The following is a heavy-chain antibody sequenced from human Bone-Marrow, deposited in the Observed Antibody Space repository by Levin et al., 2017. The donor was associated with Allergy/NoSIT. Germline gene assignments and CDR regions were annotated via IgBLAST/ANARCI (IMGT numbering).Heavy chain of an antibody. CDR1: GEYFSGYF. D-gene: IGHD1-1*01. V-gene: IGHV4-34*01. J-gene: IGHJ4*02. CDR2: INFNGIT. Sequence: GSLRLSCAVSGEYFSGYFWTWIRQSPGQGLEWLGQINFNGITTYNPSLERRVVLSVDPTKRQFSLKLNYLTAADTAVYFCARGGEVPSQYYFDYWGQGTPVTVSS. CDR3: ARGGEVPSQYYFDY.